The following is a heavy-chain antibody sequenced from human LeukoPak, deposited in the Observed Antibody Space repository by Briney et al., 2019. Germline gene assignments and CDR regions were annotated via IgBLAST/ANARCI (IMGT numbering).Heavy chain of an antibody. Sequence: ASVKVSCKTSGGTFSSYAISWVRQAPGQGLEWMGRIIPILGIANYAQKFQGRVTITADKSTSTAYMELSSLRSEDTAVYYCAREPYQLPPSSNWFDPWGQGTLVTVSS. J-gene: IGHJ5*02. CDR2: IIPILGIA. D-gene: IGHD2-2*01. V-gene: IGHV1-69*04. CDR3: AREPYQLPPSSNWFDP. CDR1: GGTFSSYA.